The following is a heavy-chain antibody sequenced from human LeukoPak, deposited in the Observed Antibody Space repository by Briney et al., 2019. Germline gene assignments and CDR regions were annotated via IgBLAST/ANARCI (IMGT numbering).Heavy chain of an antibody. Sequence: PGGSLRLSCAASGFTFSSYAMHWVRQAPGQGLEWMGWINPNSGGTNYAQKFQGRVTMTRDTSISTAYMELSRLRSDDTAVYYCARDRRVVVAAHITGEFDYWGQGTLVTVSS. J-gene: IGHJ4*02. CDR2: INPNSGGT. CDR1: GFTFSSYA. CDR3: ARDRRVVVAAHITGEFDY. V-gene: IGHV1-2*02. D-gene: IGHD2-15*01.